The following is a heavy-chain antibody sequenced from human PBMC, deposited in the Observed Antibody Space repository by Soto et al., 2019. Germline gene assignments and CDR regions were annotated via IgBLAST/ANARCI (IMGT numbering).Heavy chain of an antibody. J-gene: IGHJ3*02. Sequence: GASVKVSCKASGYTFSNYDINWVRQATGQGLEWMGWLNPNTDKTGSAQKFQGRVTMTRSTSISTAYLELSGLRSDDTAVYYCARGIKGLPPSAFDIWGQGTRVTVS. V-gene: IGHV1-8*01. D-gene: IGHD5-12*01. CDR1: GYTFSNYD. CDR2: LNPNTDKT. CDR3: ARGIKGLPPSAFDI.